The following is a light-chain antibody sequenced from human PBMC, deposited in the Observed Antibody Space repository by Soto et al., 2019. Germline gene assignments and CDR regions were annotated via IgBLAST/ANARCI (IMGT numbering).Light chain of an antibody. Sequence: EIVMTQSPVTLSMSPGERATLSCRAGESVSSNLAWYQQKPGRSPRLLIYGASTRAIGIPDRFSGSGSGTDFTLTISRLEPEDFAVYYCQQYGSSGTFGQGTKVDIK. CDR3: QQYGSSGT. CDR2: GAS. CDR1: ESVSSN. V-gene: IGKV3-20*01. J-gene: IGKJ1*01.